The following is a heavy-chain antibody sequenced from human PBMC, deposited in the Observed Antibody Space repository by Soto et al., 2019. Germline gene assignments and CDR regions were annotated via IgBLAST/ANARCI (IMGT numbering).Heavy chain of an antibody. CDR1: GFTFSSYS. CDR2: ISSSSSYI. V-gene: IGHV3-21*01. Sequence: GGSLRLSCAASGFTFSSYSMNWVRQAPGKGLEWVSSISSSSSYIYYADSMKGRFTISRDNAKNSLYLQMNSLRAEDTAVYYCARIPEKYYYYYYMDVWGKGTTVTVSS. D-gene: IGHD2-2*02. J-gene: IGHJ6*03. CDR3: ARIPEKYYYYYYMDV.